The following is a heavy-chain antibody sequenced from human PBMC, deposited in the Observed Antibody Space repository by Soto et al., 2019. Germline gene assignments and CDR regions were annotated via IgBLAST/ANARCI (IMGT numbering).Heavy chain of an antibody. D-gene: IGHD2-2*01. CDR2: ISYDGNTK. CDR1: GFTFSTYA. Sequence: HPGGSLRLSCAASGFTFSTYAMHWVRQAPGKGLEWVTFISYDGNTKYYADSVKGRFTISRDNSKNTLYLQMNSLRAEDTAVYYCARGGNLVVVRAAYSYYSGMGKWGQGTTVTVSS. CDR3: ARGGNLVVVRAAYSYYSGMGK. J-gene: IGHJ6*02. V-gene: IGHV3-30-3*01.